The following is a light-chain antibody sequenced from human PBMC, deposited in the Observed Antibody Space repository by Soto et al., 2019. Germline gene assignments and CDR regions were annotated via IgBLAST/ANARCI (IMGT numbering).Light chain of an antibody. Sequence: QSVLTQPASVSGSPGQSITISCTGTISDVGGYNTVSWYQQHPGKVPKLMIHDVSDRPSWVSDRFSGSKSGNTASLTITGLQVEDEANYYCSSYTTSISYVFGSGTKVTVL. CDR2: DVS. CDR1: ISDVGGYNT. V-gene: IGLV2-14*01. J-gene: IGLJ1*01. CDR3: SSYTTSISYV.